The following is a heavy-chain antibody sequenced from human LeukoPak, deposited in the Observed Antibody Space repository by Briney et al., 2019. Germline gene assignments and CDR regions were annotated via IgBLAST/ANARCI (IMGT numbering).Heavy chain of an antibody. J-gene: IGHJ3*02. CDR2: IYYSGST. CDR1: GGSISSYY. D-gene: IGHD1-26*01. Sequence: SGTLSLTCTVSGGSISSYYWSWIRQPPGKGLEWIGYIYYSGSTNYNPSLKSRVTISVDTSKNQFSLKLSSVTAADTAVYYCAREVGLSTFDIWGQGTMVTVSS. CDR3: AREVGLSTFDI. V-gene: IGHV4-59*01.